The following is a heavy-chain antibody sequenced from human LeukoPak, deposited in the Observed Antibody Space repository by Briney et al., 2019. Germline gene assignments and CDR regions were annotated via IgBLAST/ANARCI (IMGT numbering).Heavy chain of an antibody. Sequence: ASVKVSCKVSGYTLTELSMHWVRQAPGKGLEWMGGFDPEDGETIYAQKFQGRVTMTEDTSTDTAYMELSSLRSEDTAVYYCATSSLITMARSPFDYWGQGTLVTVSS. D-gene: IGHD3-10*01. CDR1: GYTLTELS. CDR2: FDPEDGET. J-gene: IGHJ4*02. V-gene: IGHV1-24*01. CDR3: ATSSLITMARSPFDY.